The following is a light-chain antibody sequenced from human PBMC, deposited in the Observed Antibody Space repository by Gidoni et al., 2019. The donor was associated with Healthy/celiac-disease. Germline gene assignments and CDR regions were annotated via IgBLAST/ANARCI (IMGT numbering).Light chain of an antibody. V-gene: IGKV1-5*03. J-gene: IGKJ1*01. CDR3: QHLRT. Sequence: DIQMTQSPSTLSASVGDRVTITCRASQSISSWLAWYQQKPGKAPKLLIYKASSLESGVPSRFSGSGSGTEFTLTISSLQPDDFATYYCQHLRTFGQXTKVEIK. CDR1: QSISSW. CDR2: KAS.